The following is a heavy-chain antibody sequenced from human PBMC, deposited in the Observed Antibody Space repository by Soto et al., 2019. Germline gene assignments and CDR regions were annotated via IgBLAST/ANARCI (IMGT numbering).Heavy chain of an antibody. D-gene: IGHD4-17*01. Sequence: QITLKESGPTLVKPTQTLTLTCTFSGFSLSTSGVGVGWIRQPPGKALEWLALIYWDDDKRYSPSLKSRLTITKDTSKNQVVLTMTNMDPVDTATYYCAHNGATVTTFSQHFDYWGQGTLVTVSS. V-gene: IGHV2-5*02. CDR3: AHNGATVTTFSQHFDY. CDR2: IYWDDDK. J-gene: IGHJ4*02. CDR1: GFSLSTSGVG.